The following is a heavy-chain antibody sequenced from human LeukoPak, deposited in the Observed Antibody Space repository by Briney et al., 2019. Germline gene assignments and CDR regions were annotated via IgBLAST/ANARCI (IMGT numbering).Heavy chain of an antibody. CDR3: ARVGFREPAFDY. J-gene: IGHJ4*02. V-gene: IGHV4-59*01. Sequence: SQTLSLTCTVSGASISSYYWSWIRQPPGNGLEWIGYIYYSGSTNYNPSLKSRVTISVYTYKNQFSLKLSSVTAADTAVYYCARVGFREPAFDYWGQGTLVTVSS. CDR2: IYYSGST. CDR1: GASISSYY. D-gene: IGHD3-10*01.